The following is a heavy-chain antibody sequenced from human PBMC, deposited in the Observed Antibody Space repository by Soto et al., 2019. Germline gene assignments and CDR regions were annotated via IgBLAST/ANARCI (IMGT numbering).Heavy chain of an antibody. CDR1: GVTFVDYS. Sequence: SLRLSCAASGVTFVDYSMHWVRQAPGKGLEWVSGISWNSGSIGYADSVKGRFTISRDNAKNSLYLQMNSLRAEDTALYYCAKDRTGAVGFWSGFDAFDIWGQGTMVTVSS. D-gene: IGHD3-3*01. CDR2: ISWNSGSI. J-gene: IGHJ3*02. CDR3: AKDRTGAVGFWSGFDAFDI. V-gene: IGHV3-9*01.